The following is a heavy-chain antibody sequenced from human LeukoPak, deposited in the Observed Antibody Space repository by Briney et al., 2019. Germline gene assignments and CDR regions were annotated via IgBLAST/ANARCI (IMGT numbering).Heavy chain of an antibody. CDR1: GFSFSNYW. J-gene: IGHJ4*02. CDR3: AKGPNYFDS. V-gene: IGHV3-74*01. Sequence: GGSLRLSCAASGFSFSNYWMHWARQAPGKGLVWVTRMSSDGSATYYADSVQGRFTISRDNAKNTLYLQMNSLRAEDTAMYFCAKGPNYFDSWGQGTLVTVSS. CDR2: MSSDGSAT.